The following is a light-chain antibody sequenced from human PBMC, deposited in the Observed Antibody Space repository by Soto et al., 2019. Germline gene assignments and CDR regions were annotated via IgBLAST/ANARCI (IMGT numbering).Light chain of an antibody. Sequence: GDRVTITCRASQYIHNYLAWYQQKPGEAPKLLIYEAANLESGVPSRFSGSGTGTEFTLTISSLQPEDFATYYCQQSNNYPWTFGQGTRVEI. CDR1: QYIHNY. V-gene: IGKV1-5*03. CDR3: QQSNNYPWT. CDR2: EAA. J-gene: IGKJ1*01.